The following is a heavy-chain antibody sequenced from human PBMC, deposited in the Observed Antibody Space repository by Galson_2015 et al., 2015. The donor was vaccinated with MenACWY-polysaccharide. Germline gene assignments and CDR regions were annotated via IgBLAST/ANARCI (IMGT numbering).Heavy chain of an antibody. Sequence: QSGAEVKKPGASVKVSCKTSDYAFTKHGIAWVRQAPGQGLEWMGWISAYDGKTNYAQNLQDRVTLTTETSTRTAYMEMRSLSSDDTAVYFCARDLGNGDKIFDYWGQGTLVTVSP. CDR2: ISAYDGKT. V-gene: IGHV1-18*01. D-gene: IGHD5-24*01. CDR3: ARDLGNGDKIFDY. J-gene: IGHJ4*02. CDR1: DYAFTKHG.